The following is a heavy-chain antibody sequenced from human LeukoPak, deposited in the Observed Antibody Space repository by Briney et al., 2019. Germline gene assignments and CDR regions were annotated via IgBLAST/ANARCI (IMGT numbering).Heavy chain of an antibody. CDR1: GGSISSSSYY. CDR3: VKSGGYGLIDY. D-gene: IGHD1-26*01. J-gene: IGHJ4*02. CDR2: IYYSGST. Sequence: SETLSLTCTVSGGSISSSSYYWGWIRQPPGKGLEWIGSIYYSGSTYYNPSLQSRVTISIDTSKNQFSLRLNSVTAADTAMYYCVKSGGYGLIDYWGQGTLATVSS. V-gene: IGHV4-39*01.